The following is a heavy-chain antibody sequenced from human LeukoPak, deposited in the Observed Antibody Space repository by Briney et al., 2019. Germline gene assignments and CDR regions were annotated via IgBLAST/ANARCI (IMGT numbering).Heavy chain of an antibody. Sequence: GGSLRLSCAASGFTFSDYYMNWVPQAPGKGLEWVSSISSSSTIYYADSVKGRFTISRDNAKNSLYLQMNSLRAEDTAVYYCARDPSSSSSVGGYLDYWGQGTLVTVSS. J-gene: IGHJ4*02. CDR3: ARDPSSSSSVGGYLDY. CDR1: GFTFSDYY. CDR2: ISSSSTI. V-gene: IGHV3-69-1*01. D-gene: IGHD6-6*01.